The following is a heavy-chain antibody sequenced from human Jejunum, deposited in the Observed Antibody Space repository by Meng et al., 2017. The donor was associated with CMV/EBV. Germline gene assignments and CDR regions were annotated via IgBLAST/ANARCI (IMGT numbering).Heavy chain of an antibody. CDR1: GGSINNYY. CDR2: FYSSDTY. D-gene: IGHD1-26*01. V-gene: IGHV4-4*07. Sequence: HLQEPGPVLLNPSQTLSLTCTVSGGSINNYYWSWIRQSAEKGLEWIGRFYSSDTYNYHPSLNSRVTMSLDTSKNQFSLNLRSVTAADTAIYYCARGPGASTREGFDYWGLGTLVTVSS. CDR3: ARGPGASTREGFDY. J-gene: IGHJ4*02.